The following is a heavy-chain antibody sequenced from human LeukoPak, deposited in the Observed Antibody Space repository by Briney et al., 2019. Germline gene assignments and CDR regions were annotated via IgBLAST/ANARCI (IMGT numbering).Heavy chain of an antibody. Sequence: GGSLRLSCAASGFTFSSYGMHWVRQAPGKGLEWVAFIRYDGSNKYYADSVKGRFTISRDNSKNTLYLQMNSLRAEDTAVYYCAKDRSLWDRLFDYWGQGTLVTVSS. CDR2: IRYDGSNK. CDR3: AKDRSLWDRLFDY. J-gene: IGHJ4*02. CDR1: GFTFSSYG. V-gene: IGHV3-30*02. D-gene: IGHD5-18*01.